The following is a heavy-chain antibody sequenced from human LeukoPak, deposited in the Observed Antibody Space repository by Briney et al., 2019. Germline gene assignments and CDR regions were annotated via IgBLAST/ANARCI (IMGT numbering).Heavy chain of an antibody. CDR3: ARRSSSWKNWFDP. D-gene: IGHD6-13*01. CDR1: GGSIDSNS. J-gene: IGHJ5*02. Sequence: PSETLSLTCTVSGGSIDSNSWIWIRQPPGKGLEWMGYIYYSGTTNYNPSLKSRVAMSVRMSKNQFSLKLSSVTAADTAVYYCARRSSSWKNWFDPWGQETLVTVSS. V-gene: IGHV4-59*01. CDR2: IYYSGTT.